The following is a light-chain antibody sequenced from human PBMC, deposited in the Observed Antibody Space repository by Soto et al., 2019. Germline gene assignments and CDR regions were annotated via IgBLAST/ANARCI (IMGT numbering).Light chain of an antibody. Sequence: DLQMKQSPFTLSASVGDSVTLTWRASQSISSWLAWYQQRPGKAPKLLIYDASSLQSGVPSRFSGSGSGTEFTLTISSLQPDDFATYYCQQYNSYSPAFGQGTKVDIK. CDR1: QSISSW. V-gene: IGKV1-5*01. CDR3: QQYNSYSPA. J-gene: IGKJ1*01. CDR2: DAS.